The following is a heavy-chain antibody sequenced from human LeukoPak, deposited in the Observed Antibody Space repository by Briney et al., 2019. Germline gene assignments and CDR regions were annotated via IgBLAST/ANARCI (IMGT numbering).Heavy chain of an antibody. CDR1: GFTFGDYA. V-gene: IGHV3-49*03. CDR3: TRDLHMRYFDWLLGSDY. D-gene: IGHD3-9*01. Sequence: PGGSLRLSCTASGFTFGDYAMSWFRQAPGKGLEWVGFIRSKAYGGTTEYAASVKGRFTISGDDSKSIAYLQMNSLKTEDTAVYYCTRDLHMRYFDWLLGSDYWGQGTLVTVSS. J-gene: IGHJ4*02. CDR2: IRSKAYGGTT.